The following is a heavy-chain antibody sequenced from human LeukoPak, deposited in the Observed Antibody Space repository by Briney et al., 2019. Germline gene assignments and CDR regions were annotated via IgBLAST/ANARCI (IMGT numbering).Heavy chain of an antibody. Sequence: GGSLRLSCAASGFTFSSYWMSWVRQAPGKGLEWVANIKQDGSEKYYVDSVKGRFTISRDNSKNTLYLQMNSLRAEDTAVYYCARDRGPTYDSSDYWGQGTLVTVSS. CDR2: IKQDGSEK. J-gene: IGHJ4*02. D-gene: IGHD3-22*01. CDR1: GFTFSSYW. V-gene: IGHV3-7*01. CDR3: ARDRGPTYDSSDY.